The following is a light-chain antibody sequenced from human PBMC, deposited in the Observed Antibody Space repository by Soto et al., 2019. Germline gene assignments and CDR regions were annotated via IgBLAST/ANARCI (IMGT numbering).Light chain of an antibody. CDR2: QHS. V-gene: IGLV3-1*01. CDR3: QAWDSSTDVV. CDR1: KLGDKY. Sequence: SYELTQPPSVSVSPGQTASITCSGDKLGDKYTCWYQQKPGQSPVLVIYQHSQRPSGIPERFSGSNSGNTATLTISGTQAMDEADYYCQAWDSSTDVVFGGGTKLNVL. J-gene: IGLJ2*01.